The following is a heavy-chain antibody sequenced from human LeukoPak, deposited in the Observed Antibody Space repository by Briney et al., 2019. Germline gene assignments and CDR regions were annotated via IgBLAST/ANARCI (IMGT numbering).Heavy chain of an antibody. J-gene: IGHJ6*03. CDR3: ARPITSMVRGVNYYMDV. D-gene: IGHD3-10*01. Sequence: SETLSLTCAVYGGSFSGYYWSWIRQPPGKGLEWIGEINHSGSTNYNPSLKSRVTISVDTSKNQFSLKLSSVTVADTAVYYCARPITSMVRGVNYYMDVWGEGTTVTISS. CDR1: GGSFSGYY. V-gene: IGHV4-34*01. CDR2: INHSGST.